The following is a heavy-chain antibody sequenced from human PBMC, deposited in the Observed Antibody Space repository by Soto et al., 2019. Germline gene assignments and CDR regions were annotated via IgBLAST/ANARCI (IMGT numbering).Heavy chain of an antibody. CDR2: IYYSGTT. CDR3: ARSGGGSGWL. V-gene: IGHV4-61*01. D-gene: IGHD6-19*01. Sequence: QVQLQESGPGLVKPSETLSLTCTVSGDSVSSGSKYWSWIRQPPGKALEWIAYIYYSGTTNYNPSLKSRVTISRDTSKNQLSLKMTSVTAEDTAVYYCARSGGGSGWLGGQGTLVTVSS. CDR1: GDSVSSGSKY. J-gene: IGHJ4*02.